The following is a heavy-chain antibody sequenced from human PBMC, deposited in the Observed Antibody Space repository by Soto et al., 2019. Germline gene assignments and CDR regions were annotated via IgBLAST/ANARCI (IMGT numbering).Heavy chain of an antibody. D-gene: IGHD5-18*01. CDR3: ARGGNTALAHYFYGLDV. V-gene: IGHV4-59*01. CDR1: GGSISDFY. CDR2: IYFSASP. J-gene: IGHJ6*02. Sequence: QVQLQESGPGLVKPSETLSLTCTVSGGSISDFYWSWIRQPPGKGLEWIGYIYFSASPSYNPSLKSPLTISVDTPTNHLSLKLTSVTAADTAVYYCARGGNTALAHYFYGLDVWCQGTTVTVS.